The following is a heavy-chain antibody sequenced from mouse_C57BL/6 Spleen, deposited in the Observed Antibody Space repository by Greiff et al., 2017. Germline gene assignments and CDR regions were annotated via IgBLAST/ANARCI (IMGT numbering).Heavy chain of an antibody. V-gene: IGHV1-82*01. J-gene: IGHJ2*01. CDR3: ARDDDGYAPFDY. D-gene: IGHD2-3*01. CDR2: IYPGDGDT. Sequence: QVQLKESGPELVKPGASVKISCKASGYAFSSSWMNWVKQRPGKGLEWIGRIYPGDGDTNYNGKFKGKATLTADKSSSTAYMQLSSLTSEDSAVYFCARDDDGYAPFDYWGQGTTLTVSS. CDR1: GYAFSSSW.